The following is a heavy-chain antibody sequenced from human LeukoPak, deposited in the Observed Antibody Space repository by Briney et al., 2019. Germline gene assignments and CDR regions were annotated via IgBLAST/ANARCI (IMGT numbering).Heavy chain of an antibody. V-gene: IGHV3-73*01. J-gene: IGHJ4*02. CDR3: TRGGYGGNYYGIDY. Sequence: GGSLRLSCAASGFTFSESTMHWVRQGSGKGLEWVGRIRTKPKSYATEYAASVKGRFTISRDDSKNAAYLQMNSLKTEDTAVYYCTRGGYGGNYYGIDYWGRGTLVTVSS. CDR1: GFTFSEST. CDR2: IRTKPKSYAT. D-gene: IGHD1-26*01.